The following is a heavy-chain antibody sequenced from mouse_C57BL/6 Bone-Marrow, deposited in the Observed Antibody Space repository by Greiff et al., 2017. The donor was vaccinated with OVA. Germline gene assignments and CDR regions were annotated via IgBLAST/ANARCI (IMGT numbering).Heavy chain of an antibody. CDR1: GFNIKDDY. J-gene: IGHJ4*01. V-gene: IGHV14-4*01. CDR2: IGPANGDT. Sequence: EVKLVESGAELVRPGASVKLSCTASGFNIKDDYMHWVKQRPEQGLEWIGWIGPANGDTESASKFQGKATITADQSSNTAYLQMSSRTSEDTAVYYCTMGGDYYAMDYGGQGTAVTVSS. CDR3: TMGGDYYAMDY. D-gene: IGHD4-1*01.